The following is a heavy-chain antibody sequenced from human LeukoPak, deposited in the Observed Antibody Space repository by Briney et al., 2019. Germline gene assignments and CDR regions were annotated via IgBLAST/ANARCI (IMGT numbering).Heavy chain of an antibody. CDR2: IYYSGST. J-gene: IGHJ4*02. CDR3: ARHRSFPMTTVTIFDY. Sequence: SETLSLTCTVSGGSISSYYWSWIRQPPGKGLEWIGYIYYSGSTNYNPSLKSRVTVSVDTSKNQFSLKRSSVTAADTDVYYCARHRSFPMTTVTIFDYWGQGTLVTVSS. CDR1: GGSISSYY. V-gene: IGHV4-59*08. D-gene: IGHD4-17*01.